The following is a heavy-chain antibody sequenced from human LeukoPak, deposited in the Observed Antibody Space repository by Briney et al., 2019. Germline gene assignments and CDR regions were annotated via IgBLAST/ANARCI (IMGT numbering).Heavy chain of an antibody. Sequence: PSETLSLTCTVSGGTISSHYWSWIRQPPGKGLEWIGYIYYSGSTNYNPSLKSRVTISVDTSKNQFSLKLSSVTAADTAVYYCARGGGYSYGYAFRWFVPWGQGTLVTVSS. CDR1: GGTISSHY. CDR2: IYYSGST. V-gene: IGHV4-59*11. D-gene: IGHD5-18*01. CDR3: ARGGGYSYGYAFRWFVP. J-gene: IGHJ5*02.